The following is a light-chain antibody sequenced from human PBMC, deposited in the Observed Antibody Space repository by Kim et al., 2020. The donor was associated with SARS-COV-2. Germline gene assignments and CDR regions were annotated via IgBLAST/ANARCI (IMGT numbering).Light chain of an antibody. J-gene: IGKJ5*01. Sequence: EIVLTQSPATLSLSPGERAILSCRASQSVGSYLAWYQQKPGQAPRLLIYDAYNRATGIPVRFSGGGSGTDFTLTISSLEPEDFAVYYCQQRSNWPLITFGQGTRLEIK. CDR3: QQRSNWPLIT. CDR1: QSVGSY. V-gene: IGKV3-11*01. CDR2: DAY.